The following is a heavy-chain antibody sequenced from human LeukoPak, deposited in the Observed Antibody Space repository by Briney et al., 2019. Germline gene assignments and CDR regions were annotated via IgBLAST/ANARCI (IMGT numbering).Heavy chain of an antibody. Sequence: SLRLSCAASGFTFRICAVHGVRGARGRGLEWVAVISYDGSNKYYADSVKGRFTISRDNFKNTLYLQLNSLRAEDTAVYYCARERNWNYGPNWFDPWGQGTLVTVSS. CDR1: GFTFRICA. D-gene: IGHD1-7*01. J-gene: IGHJ5*02. CDR3: ARERNWNYGPNWFDP. CDR2: ISYDGSNK. V-gene: IGHV3-30-3*01.